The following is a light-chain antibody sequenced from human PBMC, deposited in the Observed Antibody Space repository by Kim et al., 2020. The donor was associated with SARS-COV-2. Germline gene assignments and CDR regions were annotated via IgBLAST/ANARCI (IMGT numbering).Light chain of an antibody. V-gene: IGLV2-14*01. CDR3: SSYTSSSTFYV. J-gene: IGLJ1*01. CDR2: DVS. CDR1: SSDVGGYNY. Sequence: QSALTQPTSVSGSPGQSITLSCTRTSSDVGGYNYVSWYQQHPGKAPKLMIYDVSQRPSGVSNRFSGSRSGNTASLTISGLQAEDEADYYCSSYTSSSTFYVFGTGTKVTVL.